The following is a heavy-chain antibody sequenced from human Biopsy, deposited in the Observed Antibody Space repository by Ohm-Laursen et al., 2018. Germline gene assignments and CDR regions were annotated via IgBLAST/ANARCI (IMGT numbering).Heavy chain of an antibody. Sequence: AASVKVSCKASGGTFSKYGISWVRQAPGQGLEWMGGIIPMLGTVQYARRLRGRVAITADKATSTAYMELSSLGSDDTAVYYCARDTPETYDYDNDDNSPFPRRYIDYWGQGTLVTVSS. CDR3: ARDTPETYDYDNDDNSPFPRRYIDY. CDR2: IIPMLGTV. D-gene: IGHD3-22*01. CDR1: GGTFSKYG. V-gene: IGHV1-69*10. J-gene: IGHJ4*02.